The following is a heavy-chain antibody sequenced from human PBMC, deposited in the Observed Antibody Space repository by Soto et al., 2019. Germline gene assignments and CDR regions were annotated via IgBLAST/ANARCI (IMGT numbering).Heavy chain of an antibody. Sequence: EVQLVESGGGLVKPGGSLRLSCAASGFTFSNAWMSWVRQAPGKGLEWVGRIKSKTDGGTTDYAAPVKGRFTISRDDSKNTLYLQMNSLKTEDTAVYYCTTGGSGSYPNWFDPWGQGTLVTVSS. J-gene: IGHJ5*02. CDR3: TTGGSGSYPNWFDP. D-gene: IGHD3-10*01. V-gene: IGHV3-15*01. CDR2: IKSKTDGGTT. CDR1: GFTFSNAW.